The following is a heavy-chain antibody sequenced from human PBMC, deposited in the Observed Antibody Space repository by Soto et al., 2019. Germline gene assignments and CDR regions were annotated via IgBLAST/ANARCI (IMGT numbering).Heavy chain of an antibody. CDR2: ISAYNGNT. J-gene: IGHJ4*02. Sequence: QVQLVQSGAEVKKPGASVKVSCKASGYTSASYAISWMRQAPGQGLEWMGWISAYNGNTNYAQKLQGRVTMTTDTSTSTDYMELRSLRSDDTAVYYCARDPPPPDYWGQGTLVTVSS. CDR1: GYTSASYA. CDR3: ARDPPPPDY. V-gene: IGHV1-18*01.